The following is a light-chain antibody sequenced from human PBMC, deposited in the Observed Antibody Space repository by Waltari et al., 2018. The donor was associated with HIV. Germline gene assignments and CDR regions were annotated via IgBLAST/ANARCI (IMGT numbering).Light chain of an antibody. J-gene: IGLJ2*01. V-gene: IGLV2-14*01. CDR3: SSYTRSHTLV. Sequence: QSALTQPASVSGSPGQSITISCSGTSTDIDIYTFVSWYRQFPGKAPQLLISDVNSRPVGIPLRFSGSKSGSAASLTISGLQTDDEADYYCSSYTRSHTLVFGGGTKLTVL. CDR1: STDIDIYTF. CDR2: DVN.